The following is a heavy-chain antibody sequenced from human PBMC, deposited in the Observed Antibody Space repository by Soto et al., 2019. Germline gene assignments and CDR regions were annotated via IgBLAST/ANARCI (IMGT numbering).Heavy chain of an antibody. V-gene: IGHV4-59*01. J-gene: IGHJ6*02. CDR3: ARDLWGYCGADCYPLDV. Sequence: SETLSLTCTVSGGSISRYYWSWIRQPPGKGLEWIGYMYNSGSTIYNPSLKSRVTISVDTSKNQFSLKLNSVTAADTAVYHCARDLWGYCGADCYPLDVWGQGTTVTVS. CDR2: MYNSGST. CDR1: GGSISRYY. D-gene: IGHD2-21*02.